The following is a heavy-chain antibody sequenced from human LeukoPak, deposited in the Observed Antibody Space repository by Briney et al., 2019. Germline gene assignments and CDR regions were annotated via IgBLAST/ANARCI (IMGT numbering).Heavy chain of an antibody. V-gene: IGHV3-23*01. J-gene: IGHJ6*02. CDR1: GFTFSSYA. D-gene: IGHD2-2*01. CDR2: ISGSGGST. Sequence: GGSLRLSCAASGFTFSSYAMSWVRQAPGKGLEWVSAISGSGGSTYYADSVKGRFTISRDNSKNTLYLQMNSLRAEDTAVYYCAKVGTIVVVPASGMDVWGQGATVTVSS. CDR3: AKVGTIVVVPASGMDV.